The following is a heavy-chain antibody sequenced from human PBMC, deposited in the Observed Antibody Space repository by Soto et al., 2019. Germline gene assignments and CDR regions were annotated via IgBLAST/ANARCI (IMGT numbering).Heavy chain of an antibody. CDR2: IYYRGST. CDR1: GGSFSGYY. Sequence: SETLSLTCAVYGGSFSGYYWSWIRQTPGKGLEWIGYIYYRGSTYYNQSLKSRVTISVDTSMNQFSLTLTSVTAADTAVYYCARDPARGGGSYLGYFDYWGQGTPVTVSS. CDR3: ARDPARGGGSYLGYFDY. J-gene: IGHJ4*02. D-gene: IGHD1-26*01. V-gene: IGHV4-30-4*01.